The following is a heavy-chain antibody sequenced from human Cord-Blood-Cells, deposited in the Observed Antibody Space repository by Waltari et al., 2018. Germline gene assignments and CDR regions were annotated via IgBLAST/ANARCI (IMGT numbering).Heavy chain of an antibody. V-gene: IGHV3-33*01. CDR1: GFTSSSYG. Sequence: QVQLVESGGGVVQPGRSLRLSCAASGFTSSSYGMHWARQATGKGLGWVAVIWYDVSNKYYADSVKGRFTISRDNSKNTLYLQMNSLRAEDTAVYYCARDITMVQGVINWFDPWGQGTLVTVSS. CDR2: IWYDVSNK. D-gene: IGHD3-10*01. J-gene: IGHJ5*02. CDR3: ARDITMVQGVINWFDP.